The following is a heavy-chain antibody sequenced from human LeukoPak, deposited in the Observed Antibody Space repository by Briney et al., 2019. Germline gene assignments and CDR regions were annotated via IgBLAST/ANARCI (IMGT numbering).Heavy chain of an antibody. J-gene: IGHJ6*03. CDR3: TTLNFWYYYYYMDV. CDR2: IKSKTDGGTT. Sequence: GGSLRLSCAASGFTFSNAWMSWVRQAPGKGLEWVGRIKSKTDGGTTDYAAPVKGRFTISRDDSKNTLYLQMNSLKTEDTAVYYCTTLNFWYYYYYMDVWGKGTTVTVSS. V-gene: IGHV3-15*01. CDR1: GFTFSNAW. D-gene: IGHD3-3*01.